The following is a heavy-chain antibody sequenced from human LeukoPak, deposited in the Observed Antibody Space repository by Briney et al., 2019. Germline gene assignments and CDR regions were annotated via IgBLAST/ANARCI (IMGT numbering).Heavy chain of an antibody. CDR2: MNPNSGDT. D-gene: IGHD5-18*01. CDR3: ARNVRDTGTFDY. Sequence: AXVXXXXKASGXXFXXXXXXXVXQXTGXXXXXMGWMNPNSGDTGYAQRFQGRVTMTRSTSISTAYMELSSLRSEDTAVYYCARNVRDTGTFDYWGQGTLVTVSS. J-gene: IGHJ4*02. CDR1: GXXFXXXX. V-gene: IGHV1-8*01.